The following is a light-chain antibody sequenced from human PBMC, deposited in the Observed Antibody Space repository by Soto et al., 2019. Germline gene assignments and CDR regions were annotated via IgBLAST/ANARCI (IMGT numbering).Light chain of an antibody. CDR3: SSYTTSSTLV. CDR1: SSDVGYYNR. V-gene: IGLV2-18*02. Sequence: QSVLTQPPSVSGSPGQSVTISCTGTSSDVGYYNRVSWYQQPPGTAPKLMVFEVSNRPSGVPDRFSGSKSGNTASLTISGLQAEDAADYYCSSYTTSSTLVFGGGTKLTVL. J-gene: IGLJ2*01. CDR2: EVS.